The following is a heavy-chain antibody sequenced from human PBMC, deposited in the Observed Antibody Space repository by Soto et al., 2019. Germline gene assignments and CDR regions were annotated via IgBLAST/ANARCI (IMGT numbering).Heavy chain of an antibody. CDR1: GGSVSSGSYY. J-gene: IGHJ3*02. CDR3: ARVERGTATTVVDAFDI. Sequence: QVQLQQWGAGLLKPSETLSLTCAVYGGSVSSGSYYWSWIRQPPGKGLEWIGEMSHSGGTHFNPSPKSRVTISVESSKNQFSLKRRYVTAADTALYYCARVERGTATTVVDAFDIWGPGTTVTVSS. D-gene: IGHD1-1*01. V-gene: IGHV4-34*01. CDR2: MSHSGGT.